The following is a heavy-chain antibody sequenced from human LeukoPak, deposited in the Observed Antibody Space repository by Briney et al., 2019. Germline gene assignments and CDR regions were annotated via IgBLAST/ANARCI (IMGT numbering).Heavy chain of an antibody. Sequence: SQTLSLTCTVSGGSISSGGYYWSWIRQHPGKGLEWIGYIYYSGSTNYNPSLKSRVTISVDTSKNQFSLKLSSVTAADTAVYYCARGYYDFWSGYHHSDYYGMDVWGQGTTVTVSS. CDR2: IYYSGST. D-gene: IGHD3-3*01. V-gene: IGHV4-31*03. CDR1: GGSISSGGYY. CDR3: ARGYYDFWSGYHHSDYYGMDV. J-gene: IGHJ6*02.